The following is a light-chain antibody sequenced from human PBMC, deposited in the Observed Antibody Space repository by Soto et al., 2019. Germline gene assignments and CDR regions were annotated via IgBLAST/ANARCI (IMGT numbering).Light chain of an antibody. CDR1: QSISSW. CDR3: QQYKSYPLT. V-gene: IGKV1-5*03. Sequence: DIQMTQSPSSLSASVGDRVTITCRASQSISSWLAWYQQKPGKAPNLLIYKASTLESGVPSRFSGSGSGTEFTLTISSVQPDDFATYYCQQYKSYPLTFGGGTKVDI. J-gene: IGKJ4*01. CDR2: KAS.